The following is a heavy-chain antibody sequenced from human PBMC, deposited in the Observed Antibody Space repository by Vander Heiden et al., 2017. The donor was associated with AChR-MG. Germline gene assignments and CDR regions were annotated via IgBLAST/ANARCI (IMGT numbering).Heavy chain of an antibody. J-gene: IGHJ4*02. Sequence: QVQLVQSGAEVKKPGSSVKVSCKASGGTFSSYAISWVRQAPGQGLEWMGGIIPIFGTANYAQKFQGRVTITADESTSTAYMELSSLRSEDTAVYYCARSRPVYCSSTSCYRDFDYWGQGTLVTVSS. CDR3: ARSRPVYCSSTSCYRDFDY. D-gene: IGHD2-2*01. CDR2: IIPIFGTA. CDR1: GGTFSSYA. V-gene: IGHV1-69*01.